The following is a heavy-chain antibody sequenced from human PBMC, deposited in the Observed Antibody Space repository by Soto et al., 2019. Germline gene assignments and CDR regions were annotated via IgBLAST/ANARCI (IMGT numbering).Heavy chain of an antibody. CDR1: GGSVTSHY. CDR3: ARESAGSGKNNWFDP. CDR2: IHYSGGT. J-gene: IGHJ5*02. D-gene: IGHD3-10*01. Sequence: PSETLSLTCTVYGGSVTSHYWSWIRQPPGKGLEWIGFIHYSGGTKYNTSLESRVTMSVDTSQNQLSLRLNSVTAADTAVYYCARESAGSGKNNWFDPWGLGILVTVSS. V-gene: IGHV4-59*02.